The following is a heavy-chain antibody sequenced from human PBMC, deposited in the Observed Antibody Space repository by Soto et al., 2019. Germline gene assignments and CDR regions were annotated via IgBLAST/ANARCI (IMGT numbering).Heavy chain of an antibody. Sequence: QVQLQESGPGLVKPSQTLSLTCTVSGGSISSGDYYWSWIRQPPGKGLEWIGYIYYSGSTYYYPSLTGQVTISVDTSKNHFSLKLSSVTAAETAVYYCSRGDFDYWGQLTLVTVSS. J-gene: IGHJ4*02. CDR2: IYYSGST. CDR3: SRGDFDY. CDR1: GGSISSGDYY. V-gene: IGHV4-30-4*01.